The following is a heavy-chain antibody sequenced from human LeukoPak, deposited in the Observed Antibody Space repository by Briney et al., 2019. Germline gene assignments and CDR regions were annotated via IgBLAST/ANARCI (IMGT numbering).Heavy chain of an antibody. V-gene: IGHV4-59*02. CDR1: GTTVSIDY. Sequence: PSETLSLTCTVSGTTVSIDYWSWIRQPPGKGLEWVGSIHHSGSSKYNSSLNNRVTISLDKSKNQFSLSLTSVTVADTAVYYCARVGDPFDSSDYYYVFYYYYMDVWGKGTTVTISS. CDR2: IHHSGSS. CDR3: ARVGDPFDSSDYYYVFYYYYMDV. J-gene: IGHJ6*03. D-gene: IGHD3-22*01.